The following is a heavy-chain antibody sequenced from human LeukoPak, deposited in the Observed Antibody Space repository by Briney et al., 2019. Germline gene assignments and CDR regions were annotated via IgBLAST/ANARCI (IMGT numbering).Heavy chain of an antibody. Sequence: VASVKVSCKASGYTFTSYGISWVRQAPGQGLEWMGWISAYNGNTNYAQKLQGRVTMTTDTSTSTDYMELRRLRSDDTAVYYCARGVTQTTYYYYYYMDVWGKGTTVTVSS. V-gene: IGHV1-18*01. CDR2: ISAYNGNT. J-gene: IGHJ6*03. CDR1: GYTFTSYG. D-gene: IGHD1/OR15-1a*01. CDR3: ARGVTQTTYYYYYYMDV.